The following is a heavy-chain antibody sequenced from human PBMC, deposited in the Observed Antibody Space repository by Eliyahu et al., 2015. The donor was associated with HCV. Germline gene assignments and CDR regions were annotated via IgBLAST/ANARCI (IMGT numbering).Heavy chain of an antibody. V-gene: IGHV3-74*03. CDR3: ARDSPPWEIPADS. CDR1: GFTFSTYW. Sequence: EVQLVESGGGLVQPGGSLRLSCEASGFTFSTYWMHWVRQAPGKGLLWVSRINIDGSDTTYAGSVKGRFTISRDNTKNTLYLQMNSLRADDTAVYYCARDSPPWEIPADSWGQGTLVTVSS. CDR2: INIDGSDT. J-gene: IGHJ4*02. D-gene: IGHD1-26*01.